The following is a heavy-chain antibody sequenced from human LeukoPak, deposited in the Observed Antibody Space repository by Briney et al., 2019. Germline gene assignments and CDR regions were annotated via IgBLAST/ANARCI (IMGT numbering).Heavy chain of an antibody. CDR1: GFTFSSYA. V-gene: IGHV3-23*01. J-gene: IGHJ4*02. D-gene: IGHD3-10*01. CDR3: AKGGNYGSGNYYFDY. Sequence: TGGSLRLSCAASGFTFSSYAMGWVRQAPGKGLEWVSAISGSGGSTYYADSVKGRFTISRDNSKNTLYLQMNSLRAEDTAVYYCAKGGNYGSGNYYFDYWGQGTLVTVSS. CDR2: ISGSGGST.